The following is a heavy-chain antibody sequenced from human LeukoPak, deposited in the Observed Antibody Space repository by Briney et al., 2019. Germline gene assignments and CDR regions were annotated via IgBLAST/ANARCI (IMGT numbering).Heavy chain of an antibody. CDR1: GGSVSSGSYY. Sequence: SQTLSLTCTVSGGSVSSGSYYWSWIRQPAGKGLEWIGRIYTSGSTNYNPSLKSRVTLSVDTSKNQFSLKLSSVAAADTAVYYCARRESDFWSGFSWGQGTLVTVSS. J-gene: IGHJ5*02. CDR3: ARRESDFWSGFS. CDR2: IYTSGST. V-gene: IGHV4-61*02. D-gene: IGHD3-3*01.